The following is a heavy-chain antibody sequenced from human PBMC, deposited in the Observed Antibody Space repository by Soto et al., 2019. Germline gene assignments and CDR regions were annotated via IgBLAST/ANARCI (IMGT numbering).Heavy chain of an antibody. CDR2: ISSSSSTI. J-gene: IGHJ4*02. Sequence: EVQLVESGGGLVQPGGSLRLSCAASGFTFSSYSMNWVRQAPGKGLEWVSYISSSSSTIYYADSVKGRFTISRDNAKNSLYPQMNSLRDEDTAVYYCVRDRVDGLFDYWGQGTLVTVSS. CDR1: GFTFSSYS. CDR3: VRDRVDGLFDY. D-gene: IGHD3-10*01. V-gene: IGHV3-48*02.